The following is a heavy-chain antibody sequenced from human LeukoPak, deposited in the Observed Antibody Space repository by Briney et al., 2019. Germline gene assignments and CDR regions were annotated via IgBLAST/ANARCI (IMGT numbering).Heavy chain of an antibody. V-gene: IGHV3-23*01. CDR2: ISGSGGST. Sequence: PGGSLRLSCAASGFTFSSYAMSWVRQAPEKGLEWVSAISGSGGSTYYADSVKGRFTISRDNSKNTLYLQMNSLSAEDTAVYYCAKDRELGGYYDILTGYYTSWYFDYWGQGTLVTVSS. J-gene: IGHJ4*02. CDR3: AKDRELGGYYDILTGYYTSWYFDY. D-gene: IGHD3-9*01. CDR1: GFTFSSYA.